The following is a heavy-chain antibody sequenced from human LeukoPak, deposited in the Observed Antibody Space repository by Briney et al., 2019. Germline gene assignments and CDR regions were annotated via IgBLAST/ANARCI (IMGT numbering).Heavy chain of an antibody. CDR1: GGSLSGYY. Sequence: PSETLSLTCAVYGGSLSGYYWSWIPQPPREGLEWIGEINHSGSTNYNPSLKSRVTISVDTSKNQFSLKLSSVTAGDTAVYYCARDAYGSGSVDYWGQGTLVTVSS. CDR2: INHSGST. J-gene: IGHJ4*02. V-gene: IGHV4-34*01. D-gene: IGHD3-10*01. CDR3: ARDAYGSGSVDY.